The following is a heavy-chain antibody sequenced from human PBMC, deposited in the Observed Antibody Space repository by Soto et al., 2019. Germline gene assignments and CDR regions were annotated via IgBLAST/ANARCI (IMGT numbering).Heavy chain of an antibody. V-gene: IGHV3-30-3*01. CDR3: ARDSSAFDI. J-gene: IGHJ3*02. Sequence: QVQLVESGGGVVQPGRSLRLSCAASGFTFSSYAMHWVRQAPGKGLEWVAVISYDGSNKYYADSVKGRFTISRDNSKNTLYLQMSSLRAEDTAVYYCARDSSAFDIWGQGTMVTVSS. CDR2: ISYDGSNK. CDR1: GFTFSSYA.